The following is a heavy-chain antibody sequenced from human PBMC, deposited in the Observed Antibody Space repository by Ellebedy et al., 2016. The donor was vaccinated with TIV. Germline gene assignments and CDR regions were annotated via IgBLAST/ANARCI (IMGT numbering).Heavy chain of an antibody. V-gene: IGHV3-33*01. CDR3: ARDGPYFYFGMDV. CDR2: IWYDGSKQ. J-gene: IGHJ6*02. D-gene: IGHD3/OR15-3a*01. CDR1: GFTFSNYA. Sequence: GGSLRLSCAASGFTFSNYAIHWVRQTPGKGLDWVAVIWYDGSKQYYADSVKGRFTISRDNSKNTLYLQMNSLRAEDTAVYYCARDGPYFYFGMDVWGQGTTVTVSS.